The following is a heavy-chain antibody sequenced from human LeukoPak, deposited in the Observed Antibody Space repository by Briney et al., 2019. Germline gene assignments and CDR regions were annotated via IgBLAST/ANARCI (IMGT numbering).Heavy chain of an antibody. Sequence: SETLSLTCTVSGDSITSTPYYWGWIRQSPGKGLEWIGIIYYSGSTYYNPSLKSRVTMSVDTSKNQFSLKLNSVTAAGTAVYFCARHLNSGGNSPLVYWGQGTLVTVSS. V-gene: IGHV4-39*01. CDR1: GDSITSTPYY. J-gene: IGHJ4*02. CDR2: IYYSGST. CDR3: ARHLNSGGNSPLVY. D-gene: IGHD4-23*01.